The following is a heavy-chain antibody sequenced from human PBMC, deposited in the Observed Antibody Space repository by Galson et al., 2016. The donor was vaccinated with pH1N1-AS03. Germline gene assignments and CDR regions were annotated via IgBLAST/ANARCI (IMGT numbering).Heavy chain of an antibody. Sequence: RLSCAASGFTFSTYGMYWLRQAPGKGPEWVAVISYDGSNRSYMDSVKGRFTISRDNSKNTLYLLMNSLRPEDTAVYYCAKAFFWQQRVEVEAFDVWGQGTTVTVSS. J-gene: IGHJ3*01. D-gene: IGHD2-21*01. CDR1: GFTFSTYG. V-gene: IGHV3-30*18. CDR2: ISYDGSNR. CDR3: AKAFFWQQRVEVEAFDV.